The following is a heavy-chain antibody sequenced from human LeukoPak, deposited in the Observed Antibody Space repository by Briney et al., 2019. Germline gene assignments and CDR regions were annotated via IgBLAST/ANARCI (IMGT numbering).Heavy chain of an antibody. J-gene: IGHJ6*03. CDR2: ISYDVSNQ. CDR3: AKGDCSSSSCYAGGVGYYYYYLDV. D-gene: IGHD2-2*01. CDR1: GFTFSSHV. Sequence: GGSLRLSCAASGFTFSSHVFHWVRQAPGKGLEWVAIISYDVSNQYYTDSVKGRFTISRDNSKNTLYLQMNSLRAEDTAVYYCAKGDCSSSSCYAGGVGYYYYYLDVWGKGTTVTVSS. V-gene: IGHV3-30-3*01.